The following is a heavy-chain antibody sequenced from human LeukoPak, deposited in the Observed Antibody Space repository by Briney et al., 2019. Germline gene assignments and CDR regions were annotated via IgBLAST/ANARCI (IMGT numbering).Heavy chain of an antibody. D-gene: IGHD3-22*01. J-gene: IGHJ4*02. Sequence: PGGSLRLSCAASGFTFRNAWMSWVRQAPGMGLEWVGRIKSKTDDGTTDYAAPVKGRFTISRDDSKNTLFLQMNSLKTDDTAVYYCVAGYYYDRSGYYYWSYWGQGTLVTVSS. V-gene: IGHV3-15*01. CDR3: VAGYYYDRSGYYYWSY. CDR2: IKSKTDDGTT. CDR1: GFTFRNAW.